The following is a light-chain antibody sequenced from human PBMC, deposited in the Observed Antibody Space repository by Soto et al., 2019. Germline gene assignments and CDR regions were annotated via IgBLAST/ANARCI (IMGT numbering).Light chain of an antibody. CDR3: QQYDNWPWT. CDR2: GAS. V-gene: IGKV3-15*01. J-gene: IGKJ1*01. Sequence: MVLSQSPATLSLSPGERATLSCTASQNIGDNLAWYQQKPGQAPRLLIHGASTRAPGFPARFSGSGSGTDFTLTISSLQSEDFAVYYCQQYDNWPWTFGQGTKV. CDR1: QNIGDN.